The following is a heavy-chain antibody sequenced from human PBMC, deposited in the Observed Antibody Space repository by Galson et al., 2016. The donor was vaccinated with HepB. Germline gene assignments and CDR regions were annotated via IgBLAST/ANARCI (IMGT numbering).Heavy chain of an antibody. CDR3: TKDTRPRMAPRSDSICGMDV. CDR1: GFTFSSYG. CDR2: IWYDGSNE. D-gene: IGHD4-11*01. J-gene: IGHJ6*02. V-gene: IGHV3-33*03. Sequence: SLRLSCAASGFTFSSYGMHWARQAPGKGLEWVAVIWYDGSNEYYADSVKGRFTISRDNAKNSLYLQMNSLRTEDTALYYCTKDTRPRMAPRSDSICGMDVWGQGTTVTVSS.